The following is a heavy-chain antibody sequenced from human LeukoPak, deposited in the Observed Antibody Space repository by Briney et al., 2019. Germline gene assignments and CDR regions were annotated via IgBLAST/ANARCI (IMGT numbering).Heavy chain of an antibody. V-gene: IGHV1-2*02. Sequence: ASVKVSCKASGYTFTGYYMHWVRQAPGQGLEWMGWINPNSGGTNYAQKFQGRVTMTRDTSISTAYMELSRLRSDDTAVYYCARDSSYYDFWSGYYTETPDYWGQGTLVTVSS. CDR3: ARDSSYYDFWSGYYTETPDY. J-gene: IGHJ4*02. CDR2: INPNSGGT. D-gene: IGHD3-3*01. CDR1: GYTFTGYY.